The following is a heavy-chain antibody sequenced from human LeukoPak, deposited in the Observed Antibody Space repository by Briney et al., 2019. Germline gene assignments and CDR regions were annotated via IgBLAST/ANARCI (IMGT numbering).Heavy chain of an antibody. D-gene: IGHD3-9*01. CDR3: ARGPPYYDILTGPGYFDY. CDR1: GGSISSYY. J-gene: IGHJ4*02. V-gene: IGHV4-59*01. Sequence: SETLSLTCTVSGGSISSYYWSWIRQPPGKGLEWIGYIYYSGSTNYNPSLKSRVTISVDTSKNQFSLKLSSVTAADTAVYYCARGPPYYDILTGPGYFDYWGQGTLVTVSS. CDR2: IYYSGST.